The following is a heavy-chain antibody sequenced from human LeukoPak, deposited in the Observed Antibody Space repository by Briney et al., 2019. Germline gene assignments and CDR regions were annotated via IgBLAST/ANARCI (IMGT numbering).Heavy chain of an antibody. CDR1: GYTFTVYY. CDR3: ARGLGYYYDFDY. CDR2: INPNSGGT. D-gene: IGHD3-22*01. J-gene: IGHJ4*02. Sequence: ASVKVSCTASGYTFTVYYMHWVRQAPGQGLEWMGRINPNSGGTNYAQKFQGRVTMTRDTSISTAYMELSRLRSDDTAVYYCARGLGYYYDFDYWGQGTLVTVSS. V-gene: IGHV1-2*06.